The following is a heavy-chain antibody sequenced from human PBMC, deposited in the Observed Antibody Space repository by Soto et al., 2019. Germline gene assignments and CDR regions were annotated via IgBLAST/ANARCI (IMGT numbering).Heavy chain of an antibody. D-gene: IGHD3-9*01. J-gene: IGHJ3*02. CDR1: GYAGRDYS. V-gene: IGHV3-21*05. CDR2: TGTSRKYT. CDR3: VRDRDWAFDI. Sequence: GGSLRLWGALAGYAGRDYSMNWARQAPGKGLEWISYTGTSRKYTFYADSVRGRFTIARDYARNSVYLQLNSLKAEDTAVYYCVRDRDWAFDIWSQGKMVSASS.